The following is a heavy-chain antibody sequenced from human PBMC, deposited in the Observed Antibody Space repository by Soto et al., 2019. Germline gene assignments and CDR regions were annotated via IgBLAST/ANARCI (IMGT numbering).Heavy chain of an antibody. CDR3: GSGRNWFDP. V-gene: IGHV4-59*01. CDR1: GGSISNYY. J-gene: IGHJ5*02. CDR2: MYYKGKS. Sequence: SETLSLTCNVSGGSISNYYWTWVRQAPENGVEGIGYMYYKGKSNYNPALKGGVTISIDASTDQFSLTLKSVTAADTAGYCCGSGRNWFDPWGQGLLVTVAS.